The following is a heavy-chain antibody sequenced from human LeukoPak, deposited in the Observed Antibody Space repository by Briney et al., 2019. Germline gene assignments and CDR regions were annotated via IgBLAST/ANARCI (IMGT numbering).Heavy chain of an antibody. CDR3: ARVLRFLFYMDV. V-gene: IGHV3-33*01. J-gene: IGHJ6*03. D-gene: IGHD3-3*01. CDR2: IWYDGSNK. Sequence: GRSLRLSCVASGFTFSTYDMHWVRQAPGKGLEWVAVIWYDGSNKYYADSVKGRFTISRDNSKNTLYLQMNSLRAEDTAVYYRARVLRFLFYMDVWGKGTTVTVSS. CDR1: GFTFSTYD.